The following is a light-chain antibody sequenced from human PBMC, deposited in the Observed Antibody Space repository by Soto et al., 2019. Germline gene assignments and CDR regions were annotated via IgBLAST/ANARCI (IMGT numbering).Light chain of an antibody. CDR1: QSISSW. CDR2: KAS. Sequence: DIQMTQSPSTLSASVGDRVTITCRASQSISSWLAWYQQKPGKAPNLLIYKASTLETGVPSRFSGSGSGTEFTLTISTLQPDDFATYYCQHYASFSGTFGQGTKVDIK. V-gene: IGKV1-5*03. CDR3: QHYASFSGT. J-gene: IGKJ1*01.